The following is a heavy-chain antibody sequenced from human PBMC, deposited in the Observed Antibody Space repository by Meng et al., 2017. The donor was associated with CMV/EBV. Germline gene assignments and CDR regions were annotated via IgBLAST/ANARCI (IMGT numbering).Heavy chain of an antibody. J-gene: IGHJ4*02. CDR2: VIPIFGTA. D-gene: IGHD3-3*01. V-gene: IGHV1-69*05. CDR1: GGTFSSYA. CDR3: ARGQGFLEWLAPLD. Sequence: SVKVSCKASGGTFSSYAISWLRQAPGQGLEWMGGVIPIFGTANYAQKFQGRVTITTDESTSTAYMELSSLRSEDTAVYYCARGQGFLEWLAPLDWGQGTLVTVSS.